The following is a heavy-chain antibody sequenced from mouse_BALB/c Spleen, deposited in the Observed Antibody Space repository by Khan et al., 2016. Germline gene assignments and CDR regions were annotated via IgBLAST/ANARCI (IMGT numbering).Heavy chain of an antibody. CDR3: ITFGNYHSDYTLDY. CDR2: ISYSGST. V-gene: IGHV3-2*02. D-gene: IGHD2-1*01. Sequence: EVQLQESRPGLVKPSQSLSLTCTVTGYSITSDYAWNWIRQFPGNKLEWMGYISYSGSTSYRPSLKSRISITRDTSKNQFFLQLNSVTTEDTATYYGITFGNYHSDYTLDYWGQGTSVTVSS. J-gene: IGHJ4*01. CDR1: GYSITSDYA.